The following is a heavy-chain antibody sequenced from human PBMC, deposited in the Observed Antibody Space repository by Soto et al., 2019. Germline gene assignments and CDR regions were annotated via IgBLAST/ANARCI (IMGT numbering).Heavy chain of an antibody. V-gene: IGHV3-30*18. CDR1: GFVFSNYG. CDR2: ISYDRSKK. Sequence: QVQLVQSGGGVVQPGRSLRLSCAASGFVFSNYGMHWVRQVPGKGLEWVAVISYDRSKKYYVDSVKGRFTISRDNSKNTLFLQMNSLRPEDTGVYYCAKISGEVGGLRGRYDYGRMDVWGQGTTVTTSS. CDR3: AKISGEVGGLRGRYDYGRMDV. D-gene: IGHD5-12*01. J-gene: IGHJ6*02.